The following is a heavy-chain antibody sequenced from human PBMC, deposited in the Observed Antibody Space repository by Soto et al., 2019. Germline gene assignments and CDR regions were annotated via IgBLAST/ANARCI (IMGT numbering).Heavy chain of an antibody. CDR3: TRGVLA. J-gene: IGHJ5*02. D-gene: IGHD2-8*01. V-gene: IGHV4-30-2*01. CDR1: GGSVNSGGYS. CDR2: ISPSGSP. Sequence: QVQLQESGSRLVRPSQTVSLTCSVSGGSVNSGGYSWSWIRQPPGKGLEWIAFISPSGSPAYNPSLKSRVTISVDRSKNQISLELSSVTAADTAVYYWTRGVLAWGPGTRVTVSS.